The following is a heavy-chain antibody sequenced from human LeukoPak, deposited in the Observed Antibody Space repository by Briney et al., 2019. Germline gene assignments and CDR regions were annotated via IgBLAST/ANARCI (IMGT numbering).Heavy chain of an antibody. CDR3: AREVQLRDYNENDSSGYLGF. J-gene: IGHJ4*02. CDR1: GYTFTGYY. D-gene: IGHD3-22*01. V-gene: IGHV1-2*02. Sequence: ASVKVSCKASGYTFTGYYIHWVRQAPGQGLEWMGWINPNNGVTLYARKFQGRVTMTRDTSITTVYMDLSRLRSDDAALYYCAREVQLRDYNENDSSGYLGFWGQGTLITVSS. CDR2: INPNNGVT.